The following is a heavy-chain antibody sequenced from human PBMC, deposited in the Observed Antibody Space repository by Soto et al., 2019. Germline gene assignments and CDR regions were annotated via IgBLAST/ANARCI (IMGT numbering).Heavy chain of an antibody. CDR1: RGSFSSGGYY. CDR3: ARGFSVALDI. Sequence: SETLSLTCPGSRGSFSSGGYYWSWIRQPPGKGLEWIGYIYHTGSTYYNPSLKSRVTISVDRSKNQFSLNLSPVTAADTAVYYCARGFSVALDIWGQGTMVT. V-gene: IGHV4-30-2*01. CDR2: IYHTGST. D-gene: IGHD3-10*01. J-gene: IGHJ3*02.